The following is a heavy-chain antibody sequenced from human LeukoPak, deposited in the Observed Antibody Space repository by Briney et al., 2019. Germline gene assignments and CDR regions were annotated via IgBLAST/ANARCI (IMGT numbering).Heavy chain of an antibody. Sequence: SETLSLTCTVSGGSISSGSYYWSWFRQPAAKGLEWIGRIYTSGSTNYNPSLKSRVTISVDTSKNQFSLKLSSVTAADTAVYYCARYEDTAYDYWGQGTLVTVSS. V-gene: IGHV4-61*02. CDR1: GGSISSGSYY. CDR2: IYTSGST. CDR3: ARYEDTAYDY. D-gene: IGHD5-18*01. J-gene: IGHJ4*02.